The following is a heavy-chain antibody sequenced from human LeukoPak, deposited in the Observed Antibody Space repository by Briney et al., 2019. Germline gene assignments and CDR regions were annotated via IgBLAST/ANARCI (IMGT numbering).Heavy chain of an antibody. D-gene: IGHD6-13*01. CDR1: GFAFGDHA. CDR2: IRSKPYGGTT. CDR3: TRDVSSSWYEGADY. J-gene: IGHJ4*02. Sequence: GGSLRLSCTASGFAFGDHAMGWFRQAQGKGLEWVGFIRSKPYGGTTEYAASVKGRFTISRDDSKSIAYLQMNSLKTEDTAVYYCTRDVSSSWYEGADYWGQGTLVTVSS. V-gene: IGHV3-49*03.